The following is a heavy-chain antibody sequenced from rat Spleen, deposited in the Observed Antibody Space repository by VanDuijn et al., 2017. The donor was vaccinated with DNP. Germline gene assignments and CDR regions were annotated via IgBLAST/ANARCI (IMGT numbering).Heavy chain of an antibody. Sequence: QVRLKESGPKLVQPSQTLSLTCTVSGFSLTSSGVSWVRQPPGKGLEWMGGIWGDGSTNYNSALKSRLNISRDTSKSQVFLEMNSLQTEDTAIYFCTKYGGYSGDWGQGVMVTVSS. CDR3: TKYGGYSGD. D-gene: IGHD1-11*01. CDR1: GFSLTSSG. V-gene: IGHV2-13*01. J-gene: IGHJ2*01. CDR2: IWGDGST.